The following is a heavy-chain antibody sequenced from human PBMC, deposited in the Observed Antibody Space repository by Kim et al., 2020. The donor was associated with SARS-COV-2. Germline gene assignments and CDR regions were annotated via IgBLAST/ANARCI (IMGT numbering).Heavy chain of an antibody. J-gene: IGHJ4*02. Sequence: PSLKSRVTLSGDTSKNLFSLKLGSVTAAGTAVYYCARGQVLRWFREPYFDYWGQGTLVTVSS. CDR3: ARGQVLRWFREPYFDY. D-gene: IGHD3-10*01. V-gene: IGHV4-34*01.